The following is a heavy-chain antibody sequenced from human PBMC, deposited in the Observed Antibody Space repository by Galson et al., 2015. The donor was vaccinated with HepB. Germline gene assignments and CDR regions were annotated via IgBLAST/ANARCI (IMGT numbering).Heavy chain of an antibody. CDR1: GFTFSSYA. D-gene: IGHD6-19*01. Sequence: LRLSCAASGFTFSSYAMHWVRQAPGKGLEWVAVISYDGSNKYYADSVKGRFTISRDNSKNTLYLQMNSLRAEDTAVYYCAKGVVGFVAVAGTGDAFDIWGQG. J-gene: IGHJ3*02. CDR2: ISYDGSNK. CDR3: AKGVVGFVAVAGTGDAFDI. V-gene: IGHV3-30*04.